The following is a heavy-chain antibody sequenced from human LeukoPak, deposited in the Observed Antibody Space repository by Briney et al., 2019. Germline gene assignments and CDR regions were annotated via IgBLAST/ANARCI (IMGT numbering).Heavy chain of an antibody. CDR2: IYYSGSS. CDR1: GGSINNGGYY. V-gene: IGHV4-31*03. Sequence: SQTLSLTCTVSGGSINNGGYYWSWIRQHPGKGLEWIGYIYYSGSSYYNPSLRSRVTISVDTSKNQFSLKLSSVTAADTAVYYCARYSSSWYVNAFDIWGQGTMVTVSS. CDR3: ARYSSSWYVNAFDI. D-gene: IGHD6-13*01. J-gene: IGHJ3*02.